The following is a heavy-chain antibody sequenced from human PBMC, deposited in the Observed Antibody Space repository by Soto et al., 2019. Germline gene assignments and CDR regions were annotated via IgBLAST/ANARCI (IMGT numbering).Heavy chain of an antibody. CDR1: GFTFSSYS. CDR3: ARGLYYYDTSGYPWYFDL. D-gene: IGHD3-22*01. V-gene: IGHV3-21*01. CDR2: ISSSSSYI. J-gene: IGHJ2*01. Sequence: XESLRLSCAASGFTFSSYSMNWVRQAPGKGLEWVSSISSSSSYIYYADSVKGRFTISRDNAKNSLYLQMNSLRAEDTAVYYCARGLYYYDTSGYPWYFDLWGRGTLVTVSS.